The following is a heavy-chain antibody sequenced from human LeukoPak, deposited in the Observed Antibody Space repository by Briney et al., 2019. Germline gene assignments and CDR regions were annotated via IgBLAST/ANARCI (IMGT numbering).Heavy chain of an antibody. Sequence: GGSLRLSCAASGLTFSSHWMHWVRQAPGKGLVWVSRITNDGSSTTYADSVKGRFTISRDNSENTLYLQMNGLTAEDTAMYYCARDSYQDYYGRFDPWGQGTLVIVSS. D-gene: IGHD3-10*01. CDR2: ITNDGSST. J-gene: IGHJ5*02. V-gene: IGHV3-74*01. CDR1: GLTFSSHW. CDR3: ARDSYQDYYGRFDP.